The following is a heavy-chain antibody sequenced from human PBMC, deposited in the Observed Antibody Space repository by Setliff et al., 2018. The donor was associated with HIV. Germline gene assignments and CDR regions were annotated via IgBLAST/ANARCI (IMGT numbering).Heavy chain of an antibody. CDR1: GFTFSDYY. CDR2: ISTSSATK. J-gene: IGHJ6*03. CDR3: ARARGSVGNYGSGTMYHMDV. D-gene: IGHD3-10*01. V-gene: IGHV3-11*01. Sequence: PGGSLRLSCVASGFTFSDYYMIWIRQAPGQGLEWVSYISTSSATKYYADSVKGRFTISRDNAKNSMYVQMNSLRVEDTATYYCARARGSVGNYGSGTMYHMDVWGKGTTVTVSS.